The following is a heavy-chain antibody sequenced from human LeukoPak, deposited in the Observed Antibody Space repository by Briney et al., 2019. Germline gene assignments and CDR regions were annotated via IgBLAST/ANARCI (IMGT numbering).Heavy chain of an antibody. D-gene: IGHD2-15*01. J-gene: IGHJ4*02. CDR2: IIPIFGTA. Sequence: ASVKVSCKASGGTFSSYAVSWVRQAPGQGLEWMGGIIPIFGTANYAQKSQGRVTITADESTSTAYVELSSLRSEDTAVYYCAKQLGYCSDGSCYFPYWGQGTLVTVSS. CDR1: GGTFSSYA. V-gene: IGHV1-69*13. CDR3: AKQLGYCSDGSCYFPY.